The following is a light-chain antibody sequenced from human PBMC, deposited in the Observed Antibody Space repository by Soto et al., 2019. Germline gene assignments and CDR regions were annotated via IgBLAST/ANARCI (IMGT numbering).Light chain of an antibody. CDR1: SSNIGSNT. CDR3: ATWDDSLNGV. V-gene: IGLV1-44*01. J-gene: IGLJ3*02. CDR2: SDN. Sequence: QSVLTQPPSASGTPGQRVTISCSGSSSNIGSNTVNWYQQFAGTAPKLLIYSDNQRPSGVPDRFSASKSGTSASLAISGLQSEDEADYYCATWDDSLNGVFGGGTKLTVL.